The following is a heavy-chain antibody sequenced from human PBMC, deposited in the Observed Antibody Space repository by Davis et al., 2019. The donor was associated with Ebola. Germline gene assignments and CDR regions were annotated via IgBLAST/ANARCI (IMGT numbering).Heavy chain of an antibody. V-gene: IGHV3-11*06. CDR2: ISTSSTYT. CDR3: ARGHSSGWEKGVCDY. Sequence: PGGSLRLSCTASGITFSESNMSWIRQAPGKGLEWVSYISTSSTYTSYADSVKGRFTISRDNSKNTLYLQMNSLRPEDTAVYYCARGHSSGWEKGVCDYWGQGTLVTVSS. CDR1: GITFSESN. J-gene: IGHJ4*02. D-gene: IGHD6-19*01.